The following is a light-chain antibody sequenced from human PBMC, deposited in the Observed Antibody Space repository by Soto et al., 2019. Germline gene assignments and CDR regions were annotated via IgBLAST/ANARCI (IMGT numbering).Light chain of an antibody. J-gene: IGKJ1*01. CDR1: ERVSRW. CDR3: QQYNAYSQA. V-gene: IGKV1-5*03. CDR2: QAS. Sequence: DIQMTQSPSTLSASVGDRVTITCRASERVSRWLAWYQQKPGRTPKLLIYQASTLETGVPSRFSGSGSGTEFTLTISSLQPDDVATYYCQQYNAYSQAFGQGTKVEIK.